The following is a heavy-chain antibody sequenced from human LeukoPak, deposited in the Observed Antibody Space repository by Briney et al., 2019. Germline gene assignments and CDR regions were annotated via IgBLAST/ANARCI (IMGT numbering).Heavy chain of an antibody. V-gene: IGHV4-38-2*02. CDR3: AREGDYVWGSYRPKVDY. D-gene: IGHD3-16*02. Sequence: SETLSLTCAVSGYSISSGYYWGWIRQPPGKGLEWIGSIYHSGSTYYNPSLKSRVTISVDTSKNQFSLKLSSVTAADTALYYCAREGDYVWGSYRPKVDYWGQGTLVTVSS. J-gene: IGHJ4*02. CDR2: IYHSGST. CDR1: GYSISSGYY.